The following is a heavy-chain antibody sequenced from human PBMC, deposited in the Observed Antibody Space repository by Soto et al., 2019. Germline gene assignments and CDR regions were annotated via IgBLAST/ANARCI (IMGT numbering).Heavy chain of an antibody. CDR3: ARRAYYYDSSGYYSYNWFDP. D-gene: IGHD3-22*01. J-gene: IGHJ5*02. CDR2: IIPIFGTA. V-gene: IGHV1-69*13. CDR1: GGTFSSYA. Sequence: ASVKVSCKASGGTFSSYAISWVRQAPGQGLEWMGGIIPIFGTANYARKFQGRVTITADESTSTAYMELSSLRSEDTAVYYCARRAYYYDSSGYYSYNWFDPWGQGTLVTVSS.